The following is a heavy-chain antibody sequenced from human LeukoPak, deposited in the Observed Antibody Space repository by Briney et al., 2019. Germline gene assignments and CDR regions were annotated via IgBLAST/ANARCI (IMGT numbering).Heavy chain of an antibody. Sequence: GYYWGWIRQHPGKGLEWIGYIYYSGSTYYNPSLKSRVTISVDTSKNQFSLKLSSVTAADTAVYYCARSSLGSWFDPWGQGTLVTVSS. CDR1: GYY. J-gene: IGHJ5*02. CDR3: ARSSLGSWFDP. V-gene: IGHV4-31*02. CDR2: IYYSGST. D-gene: IGHD3-10*01.